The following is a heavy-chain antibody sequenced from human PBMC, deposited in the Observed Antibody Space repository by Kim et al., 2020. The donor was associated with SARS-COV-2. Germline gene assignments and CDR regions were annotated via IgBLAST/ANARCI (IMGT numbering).Heavy chain of an antibody. J-gene: IGHJ4*02. V-gene: IGHV4-39*01. Sequence: SLKSRGTISVDTSKNQFSLKLSSVTAADTAVYYCARQRHYYDSSGYYGWFYWGQGTLVTVSS. CDR3: ARQRHYYDSSGYYGWFY. D-gene: IGHD3-22*01.